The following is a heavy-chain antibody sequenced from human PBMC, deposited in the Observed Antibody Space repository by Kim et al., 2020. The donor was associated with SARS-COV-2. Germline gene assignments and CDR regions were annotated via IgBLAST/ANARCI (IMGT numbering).Heavy chain of an antibody. J-gene: IGHJ4*02. Sequence: GGSLRLSCAASGFSFRTYWMSWVRQAPGKGLEWVANINQDESEKYYVDSVRGRFTISRDNAKNSLYLQMNSLRAEDTAVYYCARDTMVAVVIPGFFDYWGRESRVTVSS. V-gene: IGHV3-7*01. D-gene: IGHD3-22*01. CDR2: INQDESEK. CDR1: GFSFRTYW. CDR3: ARDTMVAVVIPGFFDY.